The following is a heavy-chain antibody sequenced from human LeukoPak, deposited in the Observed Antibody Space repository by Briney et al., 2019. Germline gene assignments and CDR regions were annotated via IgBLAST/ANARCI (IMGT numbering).Heavy chain of an antibody. CDR3: ARDYDILTGLLGYFQH. CDR2: ISAYNGNT. J-gene: IGHJ1*01. Sequence: ASVKVSCKASGYTFTSYGISWVRQAPGQGLEWMGWISAYNGNTNYAQKLQGRVTVTTDTSTSTAYMELRSLRSDDTAVYYCARDYDILTGLLGYFQHWGQGTLVTVSS. V-gene: IGHV1-18*01. CDR1: GYTFTSYG. D-gene: IGHD3-9*01.